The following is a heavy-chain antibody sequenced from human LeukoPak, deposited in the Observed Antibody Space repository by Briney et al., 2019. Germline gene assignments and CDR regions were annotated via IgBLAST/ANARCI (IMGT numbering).Heavy chain of an antibody. J-gene: IGHJ6*02. CDR1: GFTFSSYG. D-gene: IGHD3-3*01. Sequence: GRSLRLSCAASGFTFSSYGMHWVRQAPGKGLEWVAVIWYDGSNKYYADSVKDRFTISRDNSKNTLYLQMNSLRAEDTAVYYCARDLGRFLEWLQVWGQGTTVTVSS. V-gene: IGHV3-33*01. CDR3: ARDLGRFLEWLQV. CDR2: IWYDGSNK.